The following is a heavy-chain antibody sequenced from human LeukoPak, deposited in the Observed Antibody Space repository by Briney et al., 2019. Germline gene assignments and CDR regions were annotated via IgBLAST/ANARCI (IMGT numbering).Heavy chain of an antibody. J-gene: IGHJ5*02. CDR3: ARPRGYSYADNWFDP. CDR2: IYYSGST. Sequence: LRLSCAASGFTFSSYAMYWVRQAPGKGLEWIGSIYYSGSTYYNPSLKSRVTISVDTSKNHFSLKLSSVTAADTAVYYCARPRGYSYADNWFDPWGQGTLVTVSS. D-gene: IGHD5-18*01. CDR1: GFTFSSYAMY. V-gene: IGHV4-39*02.